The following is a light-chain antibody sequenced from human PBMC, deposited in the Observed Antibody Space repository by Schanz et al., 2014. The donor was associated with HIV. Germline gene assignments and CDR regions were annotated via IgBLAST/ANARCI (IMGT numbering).Light chain of an antibody. Sequence: DIQMTQSPSTLSASVGDRVSIICRSSQSISSDLAWYHQRPGKAPNLLIYRASTLAKGVPSRFSGSGSGTDFTLTISSLQPEDFGTYYCLQHNNYPFTFGLGTKVDIK. CDR3: LQHNNYPFT. CDR2: RAS. CDR1: QSISSD. J-gene: IGKJ3*01. V-gene: IGKV1-5*02.